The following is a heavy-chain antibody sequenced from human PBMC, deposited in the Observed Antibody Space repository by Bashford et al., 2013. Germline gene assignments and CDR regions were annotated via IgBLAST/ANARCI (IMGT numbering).Heavy chain of an antibody. D-gene: IGHD5-24*01. Sequence: GSLRLSCEASGFIFSTHGMHWVRQAPGKGLVWVSRINGDGSIANYADSVKGRFTISRDNARNTLFLQMNSLRAEDTAVYYCARMRGDAYNTIYYDLWGLGTLVTVSS. CDR3: ARMRGDAYNTIYYDL. CDR1: GFIFSTHG. CDR2: INGDGSIA. J-gene: IGHJ4*02. V-gene: IGHV3-74*01.